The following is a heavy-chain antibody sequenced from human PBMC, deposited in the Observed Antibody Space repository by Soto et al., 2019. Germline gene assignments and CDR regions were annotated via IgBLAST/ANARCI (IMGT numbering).Heavy chain of an antibody. J-gene: IGHJ5*02. V-gene: IGHV1-18*01. Sequence: GASVKVSCKASGYTFTSYGITWVRQAPGQGLEWMGWISAYNGNTNYAQKLQGRVTMTTDTSKNQFSLKLSSVTAADTAVYYCARERPDGARLDPWGQGTLVTVSS. D-gene: IGHD6-6*01. CDR3: ARERPDGARLDP. CDR1: GYTFTSYG. CDR2: ISAYNGNT.